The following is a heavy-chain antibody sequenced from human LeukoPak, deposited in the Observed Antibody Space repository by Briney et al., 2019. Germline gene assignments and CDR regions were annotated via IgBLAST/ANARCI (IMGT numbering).Heavy chain of an antibody. CDR3: ARGPLDVLRFPHGYYMDV. CDR2: INPNSGGT. CDR1: GYTFTGYY. D-gene: IGHD3-3*01. J-gene: IGHJ6*03. V-gene: IGHV1-2*02. Sequence: ASVKVSCKASGYTFTGYYMHWVRQAPGQGLEWMGWINPNSGGTNYAQKFQGRVTMTRDTSISTAYMELSRLRSDDTAVYYCARGPLDVLRFPHGYYMDVRGKGTTVTVSS.